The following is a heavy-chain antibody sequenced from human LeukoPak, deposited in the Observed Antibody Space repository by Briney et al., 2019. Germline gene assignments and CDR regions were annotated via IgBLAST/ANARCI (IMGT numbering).Heavy chain of an antibody. V-gene: IGHV3-43*02. D-gene: IGHD3-22*01. Sequence: GGSLRLSCAASGFTFDDYAMHWVRQAPGKGLEWISLNSGDGGSTYYADSVKGRFTISRDNSKNSLYLQMNSLRTEDTALYYCAKDMYYYDSSAFDYWGQGTLVTVS. CDR2: NSGDGGST. CDR3: AKDMYYYDSSAFDY. J-gene: IGHJ4*02. CDR1: GFTFDDYA.